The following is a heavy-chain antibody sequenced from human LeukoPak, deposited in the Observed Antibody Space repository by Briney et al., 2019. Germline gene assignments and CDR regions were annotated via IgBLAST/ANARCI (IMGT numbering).Heavy chain of an antibody. CDR3: AKDRLRFDY. D-gene: IGHD4-17*01. V-gene: IGHV3-23*01. CDR1: GFTFSNYA. J-gene: IGHJ4*02. CDR2: ISGSGDRT. Sequence: GGSLRLSCAASGFTFSNYAMSWVRQAPGKGLEWVSGISGSGDRTYYADSVKGRFSISRDKSKNTLYVQMNSLRAEDTAVYYCAKDRLRFDYWGQGTLVTVSS.